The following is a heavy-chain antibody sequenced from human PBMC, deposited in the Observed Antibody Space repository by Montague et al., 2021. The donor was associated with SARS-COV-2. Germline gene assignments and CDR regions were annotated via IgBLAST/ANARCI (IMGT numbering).Heavy chain of an antibody. D-gene: IGHD3-22*01. V-gene: IGHV3-30-3*01. Sequence: SLRLSCAASGFTFSSYAMHWVRQAPGKGLEWVAVISYDGSNKYYADSVKGRFTISRDNSKNTPYLQMNSLGAEDTAVYYCARVIVVGYYGMDVWGQGTTVTVSS. CDR1: GFTFSSYA. J-gene: IGHJ6*02. CDR2: ISYDGSNK. CDR3: ARVIVVGYYGMDV.